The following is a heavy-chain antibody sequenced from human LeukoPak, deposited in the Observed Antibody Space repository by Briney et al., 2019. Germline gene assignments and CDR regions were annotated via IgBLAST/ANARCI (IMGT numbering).Heavy chain of an antibody. D-gene: IGHD3-10*01. V-gene: IGHV1-46*01. Sequence: ASVKVSCKASGYTLTSHYMHWVRQAPGQRLEWMGIINPNGGSTFYAQKFQGRVTMTRDTSTSTVYMELSSLRSEDMAAYYCARAAVDSYGSGSAYGMDVWGQGTTVPVSS. CDR1: GYTLTSHY. J-gene: IGHJ6*02. CDR2: INPNGGST. CDR3: ARAAVDSYGSGSAYGMDV.